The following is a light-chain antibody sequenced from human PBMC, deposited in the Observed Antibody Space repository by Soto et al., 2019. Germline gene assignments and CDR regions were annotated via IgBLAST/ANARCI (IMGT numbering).Light chain of an antibody. J-gene: IGKJ1*01. CDR1: QSVTSN. V-gene: IGKV3-11*01. CDR3: QQRSNWPPT. Sequence: IVLTQSPDTLSLSPGERATLSCRASQSVTSNSLAWYQQKPGQAPRLXIYDASNRATGIPARFSGSGSGTDFTLTISSLEPEDFAVYYCQQRSNWPPTFGQGTKVDIK. CDR2: DAS.